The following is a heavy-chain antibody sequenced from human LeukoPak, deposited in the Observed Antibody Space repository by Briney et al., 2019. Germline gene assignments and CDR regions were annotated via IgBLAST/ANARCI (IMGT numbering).Heavy chain of an antibody. CDR2: IKHDGSEE. Sequence: TGGSLRLSCAASGFTFSRYWMSWVRQVPGKGLEWVANIKHDGSEEDYVDSVKGRFTISRDNAKNSVYLQMNSLRAEDTAVYYCARGYSYVYYYGMDVWGQGTTVTVS. J-gene: IGHJ6*02. CDR1: GFTFSRYW. CDR3: ARGYSYVYYYGMDV. D-gene: IGHD5-18*01. V-gene: IGHV3-7*03.